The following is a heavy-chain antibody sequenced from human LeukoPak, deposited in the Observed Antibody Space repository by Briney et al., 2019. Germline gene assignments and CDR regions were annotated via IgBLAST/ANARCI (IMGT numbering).Heavy chain of an antibody. Sequence: ASVKVSCKASGGTFSSYAISWVRQAPGQGLEWMGRIIPILGIANYAQKFQGRVTITADKSTSTAYMELSSLRSEDTAVYYCARDIVYYYDSSGYYWFDPWGRGTLVTVSS. V-gene: IGHV1-69*04. J-gene: IGHJ5*02. CDR1: GGTFSSYA. D-gene: IGHD3-22*01. CDR3: ARDIVYYYDSSGYYWFDP. CDR2: IIPILGIA.